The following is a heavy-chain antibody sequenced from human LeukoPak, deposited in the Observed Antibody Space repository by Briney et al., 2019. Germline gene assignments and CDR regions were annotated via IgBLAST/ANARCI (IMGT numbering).Heavy chain of an antibody. V-gene: IGHV1-69*13. Sequence: SVKVSCKASGGTFSSYATSWVRQAPGQGLEWMGGIIPIFGTANYAQKFQGRVTITADESTSTAYMELSSLRSEDTAVYYCARDDPHYYDSSGVWAFDIWGQGTMVTVSS. D-gene: IGHD3-22*01. J-gene: IGHJ3*02. CDR3: ARDDPHYYDSSGVWAFDI. CDR2: IIPIFGTA. CDR1: GGTFSSYA.